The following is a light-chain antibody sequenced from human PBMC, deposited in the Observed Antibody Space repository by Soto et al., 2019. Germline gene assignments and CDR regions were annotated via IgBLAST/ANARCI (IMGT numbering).Light chain of an antibody. J-gene: IGKJ2*01. CDR1: QSVSRN. CDR3: QQYNNWPPYT. CDR2: GAS. Sequence: EIVMTQSPATLSVSPGERATLSCRASQSVSRNLAWYQHKPGQAPRLLIYGASTRATGVPARFSGSGSATEFTLTISSLQSEDFAVYYCQQYNNWPPYTFGHGTKLEIK. V-gene: IGKV3-15*01.